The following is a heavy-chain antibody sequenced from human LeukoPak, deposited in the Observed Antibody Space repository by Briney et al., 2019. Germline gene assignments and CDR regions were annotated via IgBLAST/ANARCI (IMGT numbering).Heavy chain of an antibody. D-gene: IGHD5-18*01. CDR3: ARGAAGYSYG. V-gene: IGHV4-59*01. J-gene: IGHJ4*02. Sequence: KPSESLSLTCTVSGGSISSYYWSWIRQPAGKGLEWIGHIYYSGSTNYNPSLKSRVTISIDTSKNQFSLRLSSVTAADTAVYYCARGAAGYSYGWGQGTLVTVSS. CDR2: IYYSGST. CDR1: GGSISSYY.